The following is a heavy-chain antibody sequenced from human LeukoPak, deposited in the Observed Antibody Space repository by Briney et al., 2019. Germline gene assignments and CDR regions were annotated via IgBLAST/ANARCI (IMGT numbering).Heavy chain of an antibody. D-gene: IGHD3-10*01. CDR1: GFTFSSYA. CDR2: ISYDGSNK. J-gene: IGHJ6*02. V-gene: IGHV3-30*04. Sequence: PGRSLRLSCAASGFTFSSYAMHWVRQAPGKGLEWVAVISYDGSNKYYADSVKGRFTISRDNSKNTLYLQMNSLRAEDTAVYYCARARAVYGHDYYYYGMDVWGQGTTVTVSS. CDR3: ARARAVYGHDYYYYGMDV.